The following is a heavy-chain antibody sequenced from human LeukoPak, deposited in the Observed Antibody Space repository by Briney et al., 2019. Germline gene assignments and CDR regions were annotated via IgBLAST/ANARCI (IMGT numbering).Heavy chain of an antibody. D-gene: IGHD4/OR15-4a*01. CDR1: GFTFSNTW. CDR2: INTKIDGGTT. Sequence: PGGSLRLSCAASGFTFSNTWMSWVRQAPGKGLEWVGRINTKIDGGTTDFAPPVKGRFTISRDNSKNTLYLQMNSLRGEDTAVYHCARDPTPLTYRANYFGYWGQGTLVTVSS. V-gene: IGHV3-15*01. J-gene: IGHJ4*02. CDR3: ARDPTPLTYRANYFGY.